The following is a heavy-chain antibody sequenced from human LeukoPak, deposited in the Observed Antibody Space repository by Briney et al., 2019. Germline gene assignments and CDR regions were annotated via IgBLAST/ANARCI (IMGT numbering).Heavy chain of an antibody. CDR2: IIPIFGTA. V-gene: IGHV1-69*13. CDR3: ARDDIVVVPAAYYYYYGMDV. Sequence: SVKVSCKASGGTFSSYAISWVRQAPGQGLEWMGGIIPIFGTANYAQKFQGRVTITAVESTSTAYMELSSLRSEDTAVYYCARDDIVVVPAAYYYYYGMDVWGQGTTVTVSS. D-gene: IGHD2-2*01. CDR1: GGTFSSYA. J-gene: IGHJ6*02.